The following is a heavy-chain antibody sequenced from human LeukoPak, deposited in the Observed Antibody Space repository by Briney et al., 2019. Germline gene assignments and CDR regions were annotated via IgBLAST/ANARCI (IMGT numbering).Heavy chain of an antibody. J-gene: IGHJ6*02. CDR2: ISGSGDAT. Sequence: GGSLRLSCVVSGFTFSSFAMSWLRQAPGKGLEWVSVISGSGDATYYADSAKGRFTISRDNSRNTMYLQMNSLRAEDTAVYYCAKDGGGSLEWLPPMDVWGQGTTVTVSS. CDR3: AKDGGGSLEWLPPMDV. D-gene: IGHD3-3*01. V-gene: IGHV3-23*01. CDR1: GFTFSSFA.